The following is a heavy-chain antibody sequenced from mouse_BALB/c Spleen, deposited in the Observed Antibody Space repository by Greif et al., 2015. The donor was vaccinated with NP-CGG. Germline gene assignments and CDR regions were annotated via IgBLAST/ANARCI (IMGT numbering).Heavy chain of an antibody. CDR2: IYPGSGNT. J-gene: IGHJ4*01. CDR3: ARRTGTEAMDY. Sequence: QVQLKHSGPELVKPGASVKISCKASGYTFTDYYINWVKQKPGQGLEWIGWIYPGSGNTKYNEKFKGEATLTVDTSSSTAYMQLSSLTSEDTAVYFCARRTGTEAMDYWGQGTSVTVSS. D-gene: IGHD4-1*01. CDR1: GYTFTDYY. V-gene: IGHV1-84*02.